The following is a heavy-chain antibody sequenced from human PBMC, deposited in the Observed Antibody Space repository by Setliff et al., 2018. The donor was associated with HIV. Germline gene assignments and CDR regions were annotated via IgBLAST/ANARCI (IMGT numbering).Heavy chain of an antibody. CDR2: INTNTGNP. J-gene: IGHJ4*02. CDR3: ARGQFYCSSSSCYYFDY. Sequence: ASVKVSCKASGYSFADYAMNWVRQAPRQGLEWMGYINTNTGNPTYAQGFTGRFVFSFDTSVTTAYLQITGLRTEDTAVYFCARGQFYCSSSSCYYFDYWGQGTLVTVSS. CDR1: GYSFADYA. D-gene: IGHD2-2*01. V-gene: IGHV7-4-1*02.